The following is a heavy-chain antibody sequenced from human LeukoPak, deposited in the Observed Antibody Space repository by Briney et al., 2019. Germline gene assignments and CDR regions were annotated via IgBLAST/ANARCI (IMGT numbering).Heavy chain of an antibody. J-gene: IGHJ6*03. Sequence: SQTLSLTCTVSGGSISSGSYYWSWIRQPAGKGLEWIGRIYTSGSTNYNPSLKSRVTISVDTSKNQFSLKLSSVTAADTAVYYCARGPPRVRGVIIRGYYYYYMDAWGKGTTVTVSS. CDR1: GGSISSGSYY. V-gene: IGHV4-61*02. CDR2: IYTSGST. D-gene: IGHD3-10*01. CDR3: ARGPPRVRGVIIRGYYYYYMDA.